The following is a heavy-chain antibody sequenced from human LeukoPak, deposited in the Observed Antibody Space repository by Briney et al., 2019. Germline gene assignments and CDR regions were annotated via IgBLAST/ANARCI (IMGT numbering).Heavy chain of an antibody. Sequence: ASVKVSCKASGYTFTSYYMHWVRQAPGQGLEWMGIINPSGGSTSYAQKFQGRVTMTRDTSTSTVYMELSSLRSEDTAVYYCARDLSVAVAGTSYFDLWGRGTLVTVSS. CDR3: ARDLSVAVAGTSYFDL. J-gene: IGHJ2*01. CDR2: INPSGGST. V-gene: IGHV1-46*01. CDR1: GYTFTSYY. D-gene: IGHD6-19*01.